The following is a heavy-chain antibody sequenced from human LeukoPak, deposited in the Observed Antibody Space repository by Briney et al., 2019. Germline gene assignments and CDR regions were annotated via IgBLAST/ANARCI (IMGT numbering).Heavy chain of an antibody. CDR2: VNTNNGDT. V-gene: IGHV1-18*01. Sequence: ASVKVSCKASDYTFTSYGIAWVRQAPGQGLEWVGWVNTNNGDTNYAQKIQGRVTMTTDTSTTTAYMELRNLRSDDTAAYFCVRLRAAPAFFGHWGQGTLVTVSS. CDR3: VRLRAAPAFFGH. J-gene: IGHJ4*02. CDR1: DYTFTSYG. D-gene: IGHD6-25*01.